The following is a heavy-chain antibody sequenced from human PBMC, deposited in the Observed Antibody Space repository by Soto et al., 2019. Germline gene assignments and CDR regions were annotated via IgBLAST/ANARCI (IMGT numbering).Heavy chain of an antibody. Sequence: QVQLVQSGAEVKKPGSSVKVSCKASGGTFSSYTISWVRQAPGQGLEWMGRIIPIFGITNYAQNFQGRVTFTADKSTSTAYMELSNLRSEDTALYYCARDHVATAVTRWVDPWGQGTLVTVSS. CDR2: IIPIFGIT. CDR1: GGTFSSYT. J-gene: IGHJ5*02. CDR3: ARDHVATAVTRWVDP. D-gene: IGHD6-13*01. V-gene: IGHV1-69*08.